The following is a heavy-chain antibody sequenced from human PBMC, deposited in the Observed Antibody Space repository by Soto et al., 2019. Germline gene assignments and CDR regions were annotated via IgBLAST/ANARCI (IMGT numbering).Heavy chain of an antibody. D-gene: IGHD3-22*01. CDR3: ARAGSSGYYLSWFDP. CDR1: GGSISSSDYY. J-gene: IGHJ5*02. V-gene: IGHV4-30-4*01. CDR2: IYYSGST. Sequence: SETLSLTCTVSGGSISSSDYYWSWIRQPPGKGLEWIGYIYYSGSTYYNPSLKSRVTIPVDTSKNQFSLKLSSVTAADTAVYYCARAGSSGYYLSWFDPWGQGTLVTVSS.